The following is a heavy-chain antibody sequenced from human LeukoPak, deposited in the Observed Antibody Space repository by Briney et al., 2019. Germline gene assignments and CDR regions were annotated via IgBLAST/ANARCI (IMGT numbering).Heavy chain of an antibody. CDR2: IYYSGST. Sequence: SETLSLTCSVSGGSIYSSGHYWGWIRQSPGKGLEWIGTIYYSGSTYYSPSLKSRVTMSVDTSRNQFSLKLGSVNDADTAVYYCAKAGARYSDSSGLYAFDFWGQGTMVTVSS. D-gene: IGHD3-22*01. CDR1: GGSIYSSGHY. V-gene: IGHV4-39*01. J-gene: IGHJ3*01. CDR3: AKAGARYSDSSGLYAFDF.